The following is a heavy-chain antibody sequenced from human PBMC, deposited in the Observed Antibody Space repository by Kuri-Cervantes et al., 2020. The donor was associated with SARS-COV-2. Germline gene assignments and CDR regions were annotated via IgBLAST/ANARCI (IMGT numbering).Heavy chain of an antibody. J-gene: IGHJ4*02. CDR3: ARPLEGGDYFDY. CDR2: IYYSGST. CDR1: GYSISSGYY. V-gene: IGHV4-38-2*02. D-gene: IGHD3-16*01. Sequence: SETLSLTCTVSGYSISSGYYWGWIRQPPGKGLEWIGSIYYSGSTYYNPSLKSRVTISVDTSKNQFSLKLSSVTAADTAVYYCARPLEGGDYFDYWGQGTLVTVSS.